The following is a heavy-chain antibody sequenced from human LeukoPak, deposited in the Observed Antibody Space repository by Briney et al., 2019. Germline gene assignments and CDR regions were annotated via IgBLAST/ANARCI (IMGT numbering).Heavy chain of an antibody. CDR3: ARDLTSIAAAGTGWFDP. J-gene: IGHJ5*02. D-gene: IGHD6-13*01. V-gene: IGHV4-31*03. CDR1: GGSISSGGYY. CDR2: IYYSGST. Sequence: SETLSLTCTVSGGSISSGGYYWSWIRQHPGKGLEWIGYIYYSGSTYYNPSLKSRVTISVDTSKNQFSLKLSSVTAADTAVYYCARDLTSIAAAGTGWFDPWGQGTLVTVSS.